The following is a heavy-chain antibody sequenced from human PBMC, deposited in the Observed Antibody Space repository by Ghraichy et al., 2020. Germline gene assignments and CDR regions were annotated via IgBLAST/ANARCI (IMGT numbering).Heavy chain of an antibody. V-gene: IGHV3-9*01. Sequence: SLRLSCAASGFTFDDYAMHWVRQAPGKGLEWVSGISWNSGSIGYADSVKGRFTISRDNAKNSLYLQMNSLRAEDTALYYCVKAGYEITFGGVIANFDYWGQGTLVTVSS. CDR1: GFTFDDYA. CDR2: ISWNSGSI. CDR3: VKAGYEITFGGVIANFDY. D-gene: IGHD3-16*02. J-gene: IGHJ4*02.